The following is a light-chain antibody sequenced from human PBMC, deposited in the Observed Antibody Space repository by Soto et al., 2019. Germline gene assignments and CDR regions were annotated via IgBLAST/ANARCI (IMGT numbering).Light chain of an antibody. V-gene: IGKV3D-15*01. J-gene: IGKJ4*01. CDR3: QHYNNWPLT. Sequence: EIVMTQSPATLSVSPGGRATLSCRASQSISDTLAWYQQKPGQAPRLLIYGASTRAPGIPDRFSGSGSGTEFTLTISSLQSEDFAVYYCQHYNNWPLTFGGGTKVDIK. CDR1: QSISDT. CDR2: GAS.